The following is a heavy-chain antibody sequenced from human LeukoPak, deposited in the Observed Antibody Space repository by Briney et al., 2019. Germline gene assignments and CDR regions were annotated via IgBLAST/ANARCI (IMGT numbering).Heavy chain of an antibody. CDR2: INHSGST. CDR3: AKVNWYYYYYYMDV. V-gene: IGHV4-34*01. Sequence: SETLSLTCAVYGGSFSGYYWSWIRQPPGKGLEWIGEINHSGSTNYNPSLKSRVTISVDTSKNQFSLKLSSVTAADTAVYYCAKVNWYYYYYYMDVWGKGTTVTVSS. CDR1: GGSFSGYY. J-gene: IGHJ6*03.